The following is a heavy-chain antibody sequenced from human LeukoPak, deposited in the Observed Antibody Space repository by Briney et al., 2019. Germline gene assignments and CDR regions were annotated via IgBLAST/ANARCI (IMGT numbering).Heavy chain of an antibody. CDR1: GFTFSSYS. Sequence: PGGSLRLSCAASGFTFSSYSMNWVRQAPGKGLEWVSSISSSSSYIYYADSVKGRFTISRDNAKNSLYLQMNSLRAEDTAVYYCAREAQFRYYGSGSYLIDYWGQGTLVTVSS. D-gene: IGHD3-10*01. J-gene: IGHJ4*02. CDR3: AREAQFRYYGSGSYLIDY. V-gene: IGHV3-21*01. CDR2: ISSSSSYI.